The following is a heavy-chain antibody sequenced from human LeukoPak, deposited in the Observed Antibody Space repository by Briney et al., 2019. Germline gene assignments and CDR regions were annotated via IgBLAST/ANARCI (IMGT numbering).Heavy chain of an antibody. CDR2: MKSKTDGGTT. CDR3: TTGGYYDTY. D-gene: IGHD3-22*01. Sequence: GGSLRLSCAASGFTFSNAWMSWVRQAPGKGLEWVGRMKSKTDGGTTDYAAPVKGRFTISRDDSKNTLYLQMNSLKTEDTAVYYCTTGGYYDTYWGQGTLVTVSS. V-gene: IGHV3-15*01. CDR1: GFTFSNAW. J-gene: IGHJ4*02.